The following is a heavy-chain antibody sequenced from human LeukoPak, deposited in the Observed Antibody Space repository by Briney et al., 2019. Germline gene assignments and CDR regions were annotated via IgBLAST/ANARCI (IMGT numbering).Heavy chain of an antibody. CDR2: VRFDGSNT. J-gene: IGHJ4*02. CDR1: GFYFNTYA. Sequence: GGSLRLSCAASGFYFNTYAMHWVRQAPGKGLEWVAFVRFDGSNTRYADSVKGRFTISRDNSKNTLFLQMNNLRPEDTAVYYCAKSSGSSSWYDYFDYWGQGILATVSS. V-gene: IGHV3-30*02. CDR3: AKSSGSSSWYDYFDY. D-gene: IGHD6-19*01.